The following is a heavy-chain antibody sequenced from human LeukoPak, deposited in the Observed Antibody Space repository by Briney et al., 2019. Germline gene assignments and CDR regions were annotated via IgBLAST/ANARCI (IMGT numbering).Heavy chain of an antibody. V-gene: IGHV3-33*01. J-gene: IGHJ3*02. CDR3: TRDADTSGHYDIFDI. CDR2: MWSDGIRK. CDR1: GFTFSYYG. D-gene: IGHD6-19*01. Sequence: GGSLRLSCATSGFTFSYYGIHWVRQAPGKGLEWVAVMWSDGIRKYYTDSAKGRFTVSRDTSKNTQYLEMSSLRVEDTAVYYCTRDADTSGHYDIFDIWGQGTMVTVSS.